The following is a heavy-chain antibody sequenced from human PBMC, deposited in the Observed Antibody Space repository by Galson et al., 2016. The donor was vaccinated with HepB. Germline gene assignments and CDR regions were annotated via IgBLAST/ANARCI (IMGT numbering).Heavy chain of an antibody. CDR1: GFTFSAYN. CDR2: ISGTSSTM. V-gene: IGHV3-48*01. D-gene: IGHD4-17*01. J-gene: IGHJ4*01. Sequence: SLRLSCAASGFTFSAYNMNWVRQAPGKGLEWVSYISGTSSTMYYADSVKGRFTISRDSSKNSLYLQMNSLTAEDTAVYYCARWGHGAGFFDYWGHGTLVTVSS. CDR3: ARWGHGAGFFDY.